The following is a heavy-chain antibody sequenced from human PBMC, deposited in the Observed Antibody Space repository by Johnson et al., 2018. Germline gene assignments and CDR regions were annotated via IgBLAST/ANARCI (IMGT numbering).Heavy chain of an antibody. J-gene: IGHJ6*04. CDR3: TTDPVVSDLIV. V-gene: IGHV3-49*03. CDR1: GFTFGDYA. D-gene: IGHD2-2*01. Sequence: VQLVESGGGLVQPGRSLRLSCTASGFTFGDYAMSWFRQAPGKGLEWVGFIRSKAYGGTTEYAASVKGRFTISRDDSKSIAYLQMNSLKTEDTAVYYCTTDPVVSDLIVWGKGTTVTVSS. CDR2: IRSKAYGGTT.